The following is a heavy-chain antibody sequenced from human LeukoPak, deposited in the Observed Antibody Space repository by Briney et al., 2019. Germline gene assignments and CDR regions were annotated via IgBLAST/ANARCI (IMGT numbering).Heavy chain of an antibody. CDR2: IKQDGSEK. J-gene: IGHJ6*02. CDR1: GFTFSSYW. Sequence: GGSLRLSCAASGFTFSSYWMSWVRQAPGKGLEWVANIKQDGSEKYYVDSVKGRFTISRDNAKNSLYLQMNSLRAEDTAVYYCARDRWDYGDYGMDVWGQGTTVTVSS. D-gene: IGHD4-17*01. CDR3: ARDRWDYGDYGMDV. V-gene: IGHV3-7*01.